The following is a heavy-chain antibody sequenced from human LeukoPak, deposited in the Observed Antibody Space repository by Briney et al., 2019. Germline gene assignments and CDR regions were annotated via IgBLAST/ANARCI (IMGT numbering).Heavy chain of an antibody. J-gene: IGHJ2*01. D-gene: IGHD6-19*01. Sequence: SETLSLTCTVSGDSISSYYWSWIRQAPGKGLEWIGYIYYSGSTNYNPSLKSRVTISVDTSKNQFSLKLSSVTAADTAVYYCARVAGGSGWYFDLWGRGTLVTVSS. CDR2: IYYSGST. CDR3: ARVAGGSGWYFDL. CDR1: GDSISSYY. V-gene: IGHV4-59*01.